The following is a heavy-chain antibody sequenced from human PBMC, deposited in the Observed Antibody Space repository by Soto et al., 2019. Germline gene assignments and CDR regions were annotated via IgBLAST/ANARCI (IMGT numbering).Heavy chain of an antibody. J-gene: IGHJ4*02. Sequence: GGSLRLSCAASGFTFTSYAMTWVRQAPGKGLEWVSSISGSGGRTHYADSVKGRFIISRDNSKNTMYLQMSSLRVEDTAVYYCAKGVGLESSEQNDYWGQGTLVTVSS. V-gene: IGHV3-23*01. CDR3: AKGVGLESSEQNDY. D-gene: IGHD1-1*01. CDR1: GFTFTSYA. CDR2: ISGSGGRT.